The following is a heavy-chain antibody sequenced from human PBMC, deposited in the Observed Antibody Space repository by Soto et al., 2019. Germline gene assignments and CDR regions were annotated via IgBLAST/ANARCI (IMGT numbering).Heavy chain of an antibody. CDR2: INHSGST. CDR3: ARGCSRCQPHYYYSGMDV. Sequence: PSETLSLTCAVYGGSFSGYYWSWIRQPPGKGLEWIGEINHSGSTNYNPSLKSRVTISVDTSKNQFSLKLSSVTAADTAVYYCARGCSRCQPHYYYSGMDVWGQGTTVTVSS. CDR1: GGSFSGYY. D-gene: IGHD3-10*02. J-gene: IGHJ6*02. V-gene: IGHV4-34*01.